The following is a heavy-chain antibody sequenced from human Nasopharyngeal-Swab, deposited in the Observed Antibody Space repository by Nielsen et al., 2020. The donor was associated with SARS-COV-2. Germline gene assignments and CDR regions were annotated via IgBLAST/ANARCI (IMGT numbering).Heavy chain of an antibody. CDR3: ARMVYSSGTAPEYYFDY. CDR2: ISAYNGNT. V-gene: IGHV1-18*01. J-gene: IGHJ4*02. D-gene: IGHD6-19*01. CDR1: GYTFTSYG. Sequence: ASVKVSCKASGYTFTSYGISWVRQAPGQGLEWMGWISAYNGNTNYAQKLQGRVTMTTDTSTSTAYMELRSLRSDGTAVYYCARMVYSSGTAPEYYFDYWGQGTLVTVSS.